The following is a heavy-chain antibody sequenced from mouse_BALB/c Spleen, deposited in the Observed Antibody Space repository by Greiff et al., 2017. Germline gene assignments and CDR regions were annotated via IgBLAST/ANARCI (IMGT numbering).Heavy chain of an antibody. CDR2: IWSGGST. J-gene: IGHJ4*01. V-gene: IGHV2-2*02. Sequence: QVQLKQSGPGLVQPSQSLSITCTVSGFSFTSYGVHWVRQSPGKGLEWLGVIWSGGSTDYNAAFISRLSISKDNSKSQVFFKMNSLQANDTAIYYCARRDGSSYGLAMDYWGQGTSVTVSS. D-gene: IGHD1-1*01. CDR3: ARRDGSSYGLAMDY. CDR1: GFSFTSYG.